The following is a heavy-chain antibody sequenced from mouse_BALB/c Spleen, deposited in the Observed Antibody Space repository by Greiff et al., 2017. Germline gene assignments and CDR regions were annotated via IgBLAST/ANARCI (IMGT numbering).Heavy chain of an antibody. CDR3: ARRENGNYYYAMDY. J-gene: IGHJ4*01. Sequence: VQLKESGPELVKPGASVKIPCKASGYTFTDYNMDWVKQSHGKSLEWIGDINPNNGGTIYNQKFKGKATLTVDKSSSTAYMELRSLTSEDTAVYYCARRENGNYYYAMDYWGQGTSVTVSS. D-gene: IGHD2-1*01. CDR2: INPNNGGT. CDR1: GYTFTDYN. V-gene: IGHV1-18*01.